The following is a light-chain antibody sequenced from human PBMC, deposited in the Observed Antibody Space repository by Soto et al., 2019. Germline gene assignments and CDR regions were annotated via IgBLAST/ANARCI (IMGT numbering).Light chain of an antibody. CDR3: QQSYSTPRT. CDR1: QSISSS. CDR2: AAS. Sequence: DIQMTQSPSSLSASVGDRVTITCRASQSISSSLDWYPQKPGKAPKLLIYAASILQSGVPSRFSGSGSGTDFTLTISSLQPEAFATYYCQQSYSTPRTFGQGTKLEIK. V-gene: IGKV1-39*01. J-gene: IGKJ2*01.